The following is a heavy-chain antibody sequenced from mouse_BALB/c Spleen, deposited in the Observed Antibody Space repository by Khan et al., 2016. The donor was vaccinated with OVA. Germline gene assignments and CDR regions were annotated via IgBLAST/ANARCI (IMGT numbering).Heavy chain of an antibody. Sequence: VQLQQSGAELVRPGTSVKISCKASGYTFTNYWLGWVKQRPGHGLEWIGDIYPGVGYINYNEKFKGRATLTAGKSSSTAYIQISGLTSEDSAVFFSTRWATWFFDVWGAGTTVTVSS. J-gene: IGHJ1*01. D-gene: IGHD3-1*01. CDR3: TRWATWFFDV. V-gene: IGHV1-63*01. CDR1: GYTFTNYW. CDR2: IYPGVGYI.